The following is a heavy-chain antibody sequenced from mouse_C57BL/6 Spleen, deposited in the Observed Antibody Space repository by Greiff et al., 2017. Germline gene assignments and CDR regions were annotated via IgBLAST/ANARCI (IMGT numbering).Heavy chain of an antibody. Sequence: VKLMESGAELARPGASVKLSCKASGYTFTSYGISWVKQRTGQGLEWIGEIYPRSGNTYYNEKFKGKATLTADKSSSTAYMELRSLTSEDSAVYFCARDYGSSQWYFDVWGTGTTVTVSS. CDR2: IYPRSGNT. CDR1: GYTFTSYG. J-gene: IGHJ1*03. V-gene: IGHV1-81*01. D-gene: IGHD1-1*01. CDR3: ARDYGSSQWYFDV.